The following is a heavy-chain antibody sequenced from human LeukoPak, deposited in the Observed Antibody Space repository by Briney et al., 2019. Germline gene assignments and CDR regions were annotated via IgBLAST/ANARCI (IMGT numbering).Heavy chain of an antibody. J-gene: IGHJ5*02. V-gene: IGHV1-18*01. CDR2: ISAYNGNT. CDR3: ARDMSPPSYNWFDP. D-gene: IGHD2-15*01. CDR1: GYTFTSYG. Sequence: ASVKVSCKASGYTFTSYGISWVRQAPGQGLEWMGWISAYNGNTNYAQKLQGRVTMTTDTSTSTAYMALRSLRSDDTAVYYCARDMSPPSYNWFDPWGQGTLVTVSS.